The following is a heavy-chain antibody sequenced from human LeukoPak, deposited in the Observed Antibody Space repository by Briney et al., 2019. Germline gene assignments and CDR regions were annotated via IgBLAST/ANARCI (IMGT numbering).Heavy chain of an antibody. D-gene: IGHD5-12*01. CDR3: ARHPGGYSGYDFDY. CDR1: GGSISSYY. Sequence: SETLSLTCTVSGGSISSYYWSWIRQPPGKGLEWIGYIYYSGSTNYNPSLKSRVTISVDTSKNQFSLKLSSVTAADTAMYYCARHPGGYSGYDFDYWGQGTLVTVSS. CDR2: IYYSGST. V-gene: IGHV4-59*08. J-gene: IGHJ4*02.